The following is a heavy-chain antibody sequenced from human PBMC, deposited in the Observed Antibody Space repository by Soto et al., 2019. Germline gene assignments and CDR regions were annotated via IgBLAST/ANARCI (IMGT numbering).Heavy chain of an antibody. CDR2: INAGNGNT. J-gene: IGHJ6*02. CDR1: GYTFTSYA. Sequence: ASVKVSCKASGYTFTSYAMHWVRQAPGQRLEWMGWINAGNGNTKYSQKFQGRVTITRDTSAGTAYMELSSLRSEDTAVYYCARCGSSSKCYYYGMDVWGQGTTVTVSS. V-gene: IGHV1-3*01. CDR3: ARCGSSSKCYYYGMDV. D-gene: IGHD6-6*01.